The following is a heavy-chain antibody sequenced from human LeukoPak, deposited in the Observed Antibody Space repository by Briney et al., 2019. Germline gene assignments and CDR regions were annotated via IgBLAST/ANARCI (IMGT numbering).Heavy chain of an antibody. Sequence: TSETLSLTCAVYGGSFSGYYWSWIRQPPGKGLEWIGEINHSGSTNYNPSLKSRVTISVDTSKNQFSLKLSSVTAAGTAVYYCARILVATIKGGSVDYWVQGTLVTVSS. D-gene: IGHD5-12*01. CDR3: ARILVATIKGGSVDY. V-gene: IGHV4-34*01. CDR1: GGSFSGYY. CDR2: INHSGST. J-gene: IGHJ4*02.